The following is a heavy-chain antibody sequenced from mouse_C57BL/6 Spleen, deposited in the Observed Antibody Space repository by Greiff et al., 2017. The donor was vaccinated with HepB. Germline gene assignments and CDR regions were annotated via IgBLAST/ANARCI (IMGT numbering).Heavy chain of an antibody. CDR1: GFTFTDYY. CDR3: ARYMRYSGYCDV. D-gene: IGHD2-14*01. J-gene: IGHJ1*03. Sequence: EVQRVESGGGLVQPGGSLSLSCAASGFTFTDYYMSWVRQPPGKALEWLGFIRNKANGYTTEYSASVKGRFTISRDNSQSILYLQMNALRAEDSATYYCARYMRYSGYCDVWGTGTTVTVSS. CDR2: IRNKANGYTT. V-gene: IGHV7-3*01.